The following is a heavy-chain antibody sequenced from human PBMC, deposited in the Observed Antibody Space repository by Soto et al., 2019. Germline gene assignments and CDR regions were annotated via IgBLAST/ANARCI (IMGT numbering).Heavy chain of an antibody. D-gene: IGHD3-3*01. Sequence: PSETLSLTCTVSGGSFNGHFWSWVRQPPGKGLEWIGEVSHSGNTKYYPSLRSRVTLSVDSSKNQISLALTSVTAADTAVYYCARARVVRRLWIGAPSYWYYGMDVWGPGTTLTV. CDR3: ARARVVRRLWIGAPSYWYYGMDV. V-gene: IGHV4-34*01. J-gene: IGHJ6*02. CDR2: VSHSGNT. CDR1: GGSFNGHF.